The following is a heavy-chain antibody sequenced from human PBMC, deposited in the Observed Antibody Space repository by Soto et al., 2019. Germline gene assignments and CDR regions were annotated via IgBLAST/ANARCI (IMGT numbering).Heavy chain of an antibody. D-gene: IGHD6-19*01. CDR2: IIPILGIA. J-gene: IGHJ4*02. V-gene: IGHV1-69*02. Sequence: SVKVSCKASGGTFSSYTISWVRQAPGQGLEWMGRIIPILGIANYAQKFQGRVTITADKSTSTAYVELSSLRSEDTAVYYCARYSSGWNYFDYWGQGTLVTVSS. CDR3: ARYSSGWNYFDY. CDR1: GGTFSSYT.